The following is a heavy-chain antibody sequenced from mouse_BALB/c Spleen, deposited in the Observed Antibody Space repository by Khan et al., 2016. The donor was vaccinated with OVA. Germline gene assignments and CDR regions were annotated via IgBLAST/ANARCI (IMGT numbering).Heavy chain of an antibody. D-gene: IGHD6-1*01. Sequence: DLVKPGASVKLSCKASGYTFTSYWINWIKQRPGQGLEWVGHIGPGSGNPYYSEIFKGKAILTVDTSSSTVYIQLGSLSSEHSAVYFCARSNYCSNSLYAMDYWGQGTSVTVSS. V-gene: IGHV1S41*01. CDR3: ARSNYCSNSLYAMDY. CDR2: IGPGSGNP. J-gene: IGHJ4*01. CDR1: GYTFTSYW.